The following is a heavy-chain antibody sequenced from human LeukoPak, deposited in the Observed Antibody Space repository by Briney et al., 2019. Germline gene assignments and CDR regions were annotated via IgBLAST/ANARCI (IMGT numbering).Heavy chain of an antibody. V-gene: IGHV1-46*01. Sequence: ASVKVSCKASGYTFISYYMHWVRQAPGQGLEWMGIINPSGGSTSYAQKFQGRVTMTRDTSTSTVYMELSSLRSEDTAVYYCARGGGYYGSPDGSYYYYGMDVWGQGTTVTVSS. CDR2: INPSGGST. J-gene: IGHJ6*02. CDR1: GYTFISYY. D-gene: IGHD3-10*01. CDR3: ARGGGYYGSPDGSYYYYGMDV.